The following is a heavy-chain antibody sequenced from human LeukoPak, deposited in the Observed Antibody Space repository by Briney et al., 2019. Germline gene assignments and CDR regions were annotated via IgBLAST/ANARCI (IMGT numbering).Heavy chain of an antibody. CDR1: GFTFDDYG. J-gene: IGHJ4*02. Sequence: GGSLRLSCAASGFTFDDYGMSWVRQAPGKGLEWVSGINWNGGSTGYADSVKGRFTISRDNSKNTLYLQMNSLRAEDTAVYYCARSDSSNWYSTIDYWGQGTLVTVSS. D-gene: IGHD6-13*01. V-gene: IGHV3-20*04. CDR3: ARSDSSNWYSTIDY. CDR2: INWNGGST.